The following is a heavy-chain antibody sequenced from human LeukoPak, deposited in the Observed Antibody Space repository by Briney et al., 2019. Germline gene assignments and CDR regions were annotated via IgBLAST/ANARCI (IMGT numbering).Heavy chain of an antibody. J-gene: IGHJ3*02. CDR3: AKDIGPGPGDAFDI. Sequence: GGSLRLSCAASGYTFDDYAMHWVRQAPGKGREWVSGISWHSGRIVYADSVKGRFTISGDNAKNSLYLQMNSLRAEDVALYYCAKDIGPGPGDAFDIWGRGTMVTVSS. CDR1: GYTFDDYA. V-gene: IGHV3-9*03. CDR2: ISWHSGRI.